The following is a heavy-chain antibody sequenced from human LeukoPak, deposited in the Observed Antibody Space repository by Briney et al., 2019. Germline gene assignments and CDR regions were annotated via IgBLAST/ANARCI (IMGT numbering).Heavy chain of an antibody. CDR2: ISGSGNTM. Sequence: GGSLRLSCAASGFTFSNYEMDWVRQAPGKRLEWISYISGSGNTMYYADSVKGRFTISRDNAKDSLSLQLNRLRVEDTAVYYCARDAGIDGTDFDYWGQGALVTVSS. CDR1: GFTFSNYE. D-gene: IGHD5-24*01. J-gene: IGHJ4*02. V-gene: IGHV3-48*03. CDR3: ARDAGIDGTDFDY.